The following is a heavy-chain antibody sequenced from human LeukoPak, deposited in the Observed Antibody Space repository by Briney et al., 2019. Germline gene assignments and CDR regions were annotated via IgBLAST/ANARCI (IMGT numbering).Heavy chain of an antibody. CDR1: GASISNYY. CDR2: IYYSGRT. J-gene: IGHJ3*02. Sequence: PSETLSLTCTVSGASISNYYWSWIRQPPGKGLEWIGYIYYSGRTNYNPSLKSRVTISLDSSKNQFSLNLTSVTAADTAVYYCARDRYYYDSSGYYSAFDTWGQGTMVTVSS. CDR3: ARDRYYYDSSGYYSAFDT. D-gene: IGHD3-22*01. V-gene: IGHV4-59*01.